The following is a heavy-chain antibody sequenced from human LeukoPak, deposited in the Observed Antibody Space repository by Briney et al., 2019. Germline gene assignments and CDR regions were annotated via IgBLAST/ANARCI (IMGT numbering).Heavy chain of an antibody. D-gene: IGHD5-12*01. J-gene: IGHJ4*02. CDR1: GFTFSDYD. CDR2: ISSSSIYV. V-gene: IGHV3-21*01. Sequence: GGSLRLSCAASGFTFSDYDMNWVRQAPGKGLEWVSSISSSSIYVSYAGSVKGRYTISRDNAKNSLYLQMNSLRAEDTAVYYCARDGYRENDYWGQGTLVTVSS. CDR3: ARDGYRENDY.